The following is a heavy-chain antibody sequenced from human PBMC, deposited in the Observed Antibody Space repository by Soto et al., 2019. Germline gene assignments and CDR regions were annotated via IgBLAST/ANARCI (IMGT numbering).Heavy chain of an antibody. D-gene: IGHD2-15*01. J-gene: IGHJ3*01. CDR3: ARGYCGGGGCYLRRDAIDV. CDR1: GFTFSTYH. Sequence: GGSLRLSCAASGFTFSTYHMNWVRQAPGKGLEWVSSINPSSSHIYYADSVGGRFTISRDNSKNSMDLQMNSLRTEDAAVYYCARGYCGGGGCYLRRDAIDVWGQGTMVTVSS. CDR2: INPSSSHI. V-gene: IGHV3-21*01.